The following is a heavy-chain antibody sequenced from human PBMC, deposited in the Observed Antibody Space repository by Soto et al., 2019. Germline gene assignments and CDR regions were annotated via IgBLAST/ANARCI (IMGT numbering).Heavy chain of an antibody. CDR1: GLTFSISW. CDR3: ATANTPYAFDM. CDR2: INHAGNEQ. Sequence: VQLVESGGGLVQPGGSLRLSCTASGLTFSISWMTWVRQAPGEGLEWVSNINHAGNEQHYADSVKERFTISRDNAKNSLFLQMSGLRVEDTAVYYCATANTPYAFDMWGQGTMVTVSS. V-gene: IGHV3-7*01. J-gene: IGHJ3*02.